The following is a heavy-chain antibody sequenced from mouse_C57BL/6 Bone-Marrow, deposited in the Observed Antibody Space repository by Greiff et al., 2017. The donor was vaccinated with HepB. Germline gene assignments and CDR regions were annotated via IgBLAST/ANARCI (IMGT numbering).Heavy chain of an antibody. CDR3: VRPLYDYDLGAMDY. V-gene: IGHV10-1*01. D-gene: IGHD2-4*01. CDR2: IRSKSNNYAT. J-gene: IGHJ4*01. CDR1: GFSFNTYA. Sequence: EVQRVESGGGLVQPKGSLKLSCAASGFSFNTYAMNWVRQAPGKGLEWVARIRSKSNNYATYYADSVKDRFTISRDDSESMLYLQMNNLKTEDTAMYYCVRPLYDYDLGAMDYWGQGTSVTVSS.